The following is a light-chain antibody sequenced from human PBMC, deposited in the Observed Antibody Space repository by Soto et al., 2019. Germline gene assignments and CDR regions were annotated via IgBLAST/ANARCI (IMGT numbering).Light chain of an antibody. Sequence: EIVWTQAQGSLSLSPGQRATLSCMASQSVSLGSLAWYQQKPGQAPRLIIYGASDRATGIPDRFSGSGSGTDFTLTISRMEPEDFAVYYCQQYGSSPYTFGQGTKLEIK. CDR3: QQYGSSPYT. CDR2: GAS. V-gene: IGKV3-20*01. CDR1: QSVSLGS. J-gene: IGKJ2*01.